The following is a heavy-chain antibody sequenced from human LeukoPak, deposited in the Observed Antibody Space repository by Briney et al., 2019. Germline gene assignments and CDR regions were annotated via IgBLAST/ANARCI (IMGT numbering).Heavy chain of an antibody. CDR2: IYYSGST. J-gene: IGHJ4*02. D-gene: IGHD2-15*01. Sequence: SETLSLTCTVSGGSISSSSYYWGWIRQPPGTGLEWIGSIYYSGSTYYNPSLKSRVTISVDTSKNQFSLKLSSVTAADTAVYYCARPRCSGGSCYSVWGQGTLVTVSS. V-gene: IGHV4-39*01. CDR1: GGSISSSSYY. CDR3: ARPRCSGGSCYSV.